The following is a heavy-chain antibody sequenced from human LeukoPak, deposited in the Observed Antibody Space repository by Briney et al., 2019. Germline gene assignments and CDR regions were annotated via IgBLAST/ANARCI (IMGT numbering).Heavy chain of an antibody. CDR1: GFTFSSYA. D-gene: IGHD2-21*02. V-gene: IGHV3-23*01. CDR2: ISNTNDIT. CDR3: ARAYCGGVCYSGWFDP. J-gene: IGHJ5*02. Sequence: PGGSLRLSCVASGFTFSSYAMSWVRRAPGKGLEWVSSISNTNDITYYADSVQGRFTISRDNSKDILYLQMHSLRADDTAVYYCARAYCGGVCYSGWFDPWGQGTLVTVSS.